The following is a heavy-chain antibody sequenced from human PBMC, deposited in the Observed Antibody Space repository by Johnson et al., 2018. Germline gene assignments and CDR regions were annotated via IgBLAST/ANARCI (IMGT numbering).Heavy chain of an antibody. CDR1: GYDFSDYA. D-gene: IGHD1-20*01. CDR2: INAGSGTT. J-gene: IGHJ6*03. CDR3: ARAFRYSWNPGPGYFYYLDV. Sequence: QVQLVQSGAEVKKPGASVSVSCKASGYDFSDYAIHWVRQAPGQSLESMGWINAGSGTTTYSQRLQDRGSFSRDTSATTVYMELSSLTSEDTAVYYCARAFRYSWNPGPGYFYYLDVWGRGTTVSVSS. V-gene: IGHV1-3*01.